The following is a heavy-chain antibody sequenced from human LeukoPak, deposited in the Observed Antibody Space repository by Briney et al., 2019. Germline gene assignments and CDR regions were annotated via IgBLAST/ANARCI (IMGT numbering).Heavy chain of an antibody. CDR2: IYSGGST. Sequence: GGSLRLSCAASGFTVSSNYMSWVRQAPGKGLEWVSVIYSGGSTYYADSVKGRFTISRDNSKNTLYLQMNSLRAEDTAVYYCARGAYNWNDGDYFDYWAREPWSPSPQ. V-gene: IGHV3-66*01. CDR3: ARGAYNWNDGDYFDY. D-gene: IGHD1-1*01. CDR1: GFTVSSNY. J-gene: IGHJ4*02.